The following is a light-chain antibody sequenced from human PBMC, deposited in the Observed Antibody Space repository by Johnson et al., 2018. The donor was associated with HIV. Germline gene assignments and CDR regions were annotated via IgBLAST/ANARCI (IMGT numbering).Light chain of an antibody. Sequence: QSVLTQPPSVSAAPGQRVTISCSGSSSNIGNDSVSWYQQLPGTAPELLIYENNKRPSGIPDRFSGSKSGTSATLGISGLQTGDEADYYCGTWDSRLNVYLFGTGTKVTVL. V-gene: IGLV1-51*02. CDR1: SSNIGNDS. J-gene: IGLJ1*01. CDR3: GTWDSRLNVYL. CDR2: ENN.